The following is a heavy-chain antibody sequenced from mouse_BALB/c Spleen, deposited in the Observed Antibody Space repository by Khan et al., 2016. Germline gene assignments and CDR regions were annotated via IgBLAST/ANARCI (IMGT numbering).Heavy chain of an antibody. CDR2: INPGSNST. V-gene: IGHV1-7*01. Sequence: VQLQESGAELAKPGASVKMSCKASGYTFTRFWMHWVKQRPGQGLEWLGYINPGSNSTDYNQNFKDKATLTADKSSSTAYMLLSSLTSEDSAVYFCARWGYGNYLYQAMDYWGQGISVTVSS. CDR1: GYTFTRFW. J-gene: IGHJ4*01. D-gene: IGHD2-10*02. CDR3: ARWGYGNYLYQAMDY.